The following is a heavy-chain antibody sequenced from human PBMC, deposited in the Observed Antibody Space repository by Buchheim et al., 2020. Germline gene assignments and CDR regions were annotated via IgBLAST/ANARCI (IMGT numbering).Heavy chain of an antibody. CDR3: AKDMGDSSGNYYDYFDY. V-gene: IGHV3-23*01. D-gene: IGHD1-26*01. CDR1: GFTFSSCA. CDR2: LSHSGGDT. J-gene: IGHJ4*02. Sequence: EVQLLQSGGGLVQPGGSLRLSCAASGFTFSSCAMSWVRQAPGKGLEWVSSLSHSGGDTYYADSVRGRFTISRDNSTTTLYLQMNSLRAEDTAVYYCAKDMGDSSGNYYDYFDYWGRGTL.